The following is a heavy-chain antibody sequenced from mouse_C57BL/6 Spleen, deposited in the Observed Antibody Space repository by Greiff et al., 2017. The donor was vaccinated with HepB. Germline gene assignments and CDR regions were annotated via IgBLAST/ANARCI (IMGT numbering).Heavy chain of an antibody. CDR2: ISYDGSN. CDR3: ANSIYYDYDGYFDY. Sequence: EVQLVESGPGLVKPSQSLSLTCSVTGYSITSGYYWNWIRQFPGNKLEWMGYISYDGSNNYNPSLKNRISITRDTSKNQFFLKLNSVTTEDTATYYCANSIYYDYDGYFDYWGQGTTLTVSS. D-gene: IGHD2-4*01. CDR1: GYSITSGYY. J-gene: IGHJ2*01. V-gene: IGHV3-6*01.